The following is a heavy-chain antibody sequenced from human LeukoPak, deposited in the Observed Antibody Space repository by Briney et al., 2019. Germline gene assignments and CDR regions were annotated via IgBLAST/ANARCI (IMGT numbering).Heavy chain of an antibody. D-gene: IGHD3-22*01. J-gene: IGHJ4*02. Sequence: ASVKVSCKASGYTFTGYYMHWVRQAPGQGLEWMGWINPNSGGTNYAQKFQGRVTMTRDTSISTAYMELSRLRSDDTAVYYCARGGYYYDSSGSWYFDYWGQGTLVTVSS. CDR1: GYTFTGYY. V-gene: IGHV1-2*02. CDR3: ARGGYYYDSSGSWYFDY. CDR2: INPNSGGT.